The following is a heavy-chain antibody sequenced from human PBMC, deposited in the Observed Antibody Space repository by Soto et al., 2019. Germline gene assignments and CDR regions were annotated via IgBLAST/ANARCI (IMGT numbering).Heavy chain of an antibody. CDR2: IHYSGNT. CDR3: SRMERSKEGLSVYFFDH. Sequence: SETLSLTCNVSGGSISGYFWSWIRQSPEKGLERIGYIHYSGNTNYNPSLKSRATISVDTSKNQLSLKLTSVTAADTAVYYCSRMERSKEGLSVYFFDHWGQGTLVTVSS. J-gene: IGHJ4*02. V-gene: IGHV4-59*01. CDR1: GGSISGYF. D-gene: IGHD3-3*01.